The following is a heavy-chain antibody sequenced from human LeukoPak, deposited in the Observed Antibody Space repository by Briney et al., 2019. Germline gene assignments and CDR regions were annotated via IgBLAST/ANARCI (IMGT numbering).Heavy chain of an antibody. D-gene: IGHD2-2*01. CDR3: AKEGGYCSSTSCQYYFDY. J-gene: IGHJ4*02. Sequence: GSLRLSCAASGFTFSSYGMHWVRQAPGKGLEWVAFIRYDGSNKYYADSVKGRFTISRDNSKNTLYLQMNSLRAEDTAVYYCAKEGGYCSSTSCQYYFDYWGQGTLVTVSS. CDR2: IRYDGSNK. CDR1: GFTFSSYG. V-gene: IGHV3-30*02.